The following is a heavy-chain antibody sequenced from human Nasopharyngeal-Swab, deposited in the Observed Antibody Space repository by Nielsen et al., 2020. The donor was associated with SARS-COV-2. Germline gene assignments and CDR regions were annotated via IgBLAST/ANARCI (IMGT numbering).Heavy chain of an antibody. CDR2: IYYSGST. J-gene: IGHJ4*02. CDR1: GGSISSGDYY. V-gene: IGHV4-30-4*01. D-gene: IGHD6-13*01. CDR3: ARRAVQQPPRVDY. Sequence: SETLSLTCTVSGGSISSGDYYWSWIRQPPGKGLEWIGYIYYSGSTYYNPSLKSRVTISVDTSKNQFSLKLSSVTAADTAVYYCARRAVQQPPRVDYWGQGTLVTVSS.